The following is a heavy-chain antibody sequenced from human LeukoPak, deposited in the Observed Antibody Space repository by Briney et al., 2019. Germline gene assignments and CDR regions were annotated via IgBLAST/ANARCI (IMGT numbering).Heavy chain of an antibody. CDR2: IYYSGST. CDR3: ARKGYYYGSGELDY. D-gene: IGHD3-10*01. J-gene: IGHJ4*02. Sequence: SETLSLTCTVSGGSISSSSYYWGWIRQPPGKGLEWIGSIYYSGSTYYNPSLRSRVTISVDTSKNQFSLKLSSVTAADTAVYYCARKGYYYGSGELDYWGQGTLVTVSS. V-gene: IGHV4-39*07. CDR1: GGSISSSSYY.